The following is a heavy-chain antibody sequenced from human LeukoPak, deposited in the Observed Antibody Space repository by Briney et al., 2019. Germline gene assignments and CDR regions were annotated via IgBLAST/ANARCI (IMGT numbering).Heavy chain of an antibody. J-gene: IGHJ4*02. CDR1: GGSISSSSYY. CDR2: IYYSGST. V-gene: IGHV4-39*01. Sequence: PSETLSLTCTVSGGSISSSSYYWGWIRQPPGKGLEWIGSIYYSGSTYYNSSLKSRVTMSVDTSKNQLPLKLNSVTAADTAVYYCARGGSCSALCLGNFWGQRTLVTVSS. CDR3: ARGGSCSALCLGNF. D-gene: IGHD2-15*01.